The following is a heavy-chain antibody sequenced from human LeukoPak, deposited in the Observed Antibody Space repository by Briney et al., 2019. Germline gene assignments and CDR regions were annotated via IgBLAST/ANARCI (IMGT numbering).Heavy chain of an antibody. CDR2: IYYSGST. V-gene: IGHV4-59*01. J-gene: IGHJ4*02. CDR1: GGSISSYY. CDR3: ARMKDGYNIFDS. D-gene: IGHD5-24*01. Sequence: SETLSLTCTVSGGSISSYYWSWIRQPPGKGLEWIAYIYYSGSTHYNPSLKSRVTILLDTSRSQFSLKLSSVTAADTALYYCARMKDGYNIFDSWGQGTLVTVSS.